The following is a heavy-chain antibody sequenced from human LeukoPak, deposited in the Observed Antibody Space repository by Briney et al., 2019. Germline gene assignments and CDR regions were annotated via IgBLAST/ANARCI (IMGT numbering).Heavy chain of an antibody. V-gene: IGHV3-74*01. Sequence: GGSLRLSCSASGXTFSSYWMHWVRQAPGKGLVWVSRIKSDGSTTTYADSVKGRFTISRDNAKNTLYLQMNSLRAEDTAVYYCARVVDTHFDYWGQGTLVTVSS. D-gene: IGHD5-18*01. CDR3: ARVVDTHFDY. J-gene: IGHJ4*02. CDR1: GXTFSSYW. CDR2: IKSDGSTT.